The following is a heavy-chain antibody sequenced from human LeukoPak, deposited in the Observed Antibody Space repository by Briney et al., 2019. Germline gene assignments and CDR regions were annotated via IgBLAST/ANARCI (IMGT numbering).Heavy chain of an antibody. Sequence: PGGSLRLSCAASGFTFSSYSLNWVRQAPGKGLEWVSSISSSSSYLYYADSVKGRFTISRGNAKNSLYLQMNSLRAEDTAVYYCARGARFGDDYWGQGTLVTVSS. J-gene: IGHJ4*02. D-gene: IGHD3-16*01. CDR3: ARGARFGDDY. CDR2: ISSSSSYL. CDR1: GFTFSSYS. V-gene: IGHV3-21*01.